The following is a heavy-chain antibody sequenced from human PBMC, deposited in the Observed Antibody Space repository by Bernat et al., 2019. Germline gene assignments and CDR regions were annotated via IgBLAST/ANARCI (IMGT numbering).Heavy chain of an antibody. CDR3: ASCSSTSCTDAFDI. Sequence: QVQLVESGGGVVQPGRSLRLSCAASGFTFSSYAMHWVRQAPGKGLEWVAVISYDGSNKYYADSVKGRFTISRDNSKNTLYLQMNSLRAEDTAVYYCASCSSTSCTDAFDIWGQGTMVTVSS. J-gene: IGHJ3*02. V-gene: IGHV3-30*01. D-gene: IGHD2-2*01. CDR1: GFTFSSYA. CDR2: ISYDGSNK.